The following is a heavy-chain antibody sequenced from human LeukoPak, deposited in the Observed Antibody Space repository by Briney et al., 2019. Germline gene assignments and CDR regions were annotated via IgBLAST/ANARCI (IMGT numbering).Heavy chain of an antibody. Sequence: GGSLRLSCAASGFTVSSNYMSWVRQAPGKGLEWVSLIYSGGSTHYADSVKGRFTISRDNSKNTMYLQMNSLRAEDTAVYYCARALPGDDAFDIWGQGTKVTVSS. CDR3: ARALPGDDAFDI. CDR2: IYSGGST. V-gene: IGHV3-53*01. CDR1: GFTVSSNY. J-gene: IGHJ3*02. D-gene: IGHD3-10*01.